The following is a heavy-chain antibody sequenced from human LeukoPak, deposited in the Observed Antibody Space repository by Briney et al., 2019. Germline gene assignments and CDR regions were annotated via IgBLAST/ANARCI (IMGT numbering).Heavy chain of an antibody. V-gene: IGHV3-7*01. Sequence: PGGSLRLSCAASGFTFSTSWMIWFRQAPGKGLDGVANIKEDGSEKYYVDSVKGRFTISRDNAKNSLYLQMNRLRAEDTAVYYCASGYYSGWYIPYYWGQGTLVTVSS. CDR3: ASGYYSGWYIPYY. CDR2: IKEDGSEK. D-gene: IGHD6-19*01. J-gene: IGHJ4*02. CDR1: GFTFSTSW.